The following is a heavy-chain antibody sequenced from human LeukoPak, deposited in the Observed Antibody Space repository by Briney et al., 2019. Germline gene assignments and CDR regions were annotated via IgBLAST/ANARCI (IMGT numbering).Heavy chain of an antibody. Sequence: ASVKVSCNASGGTFSSYAISWVRQAPGQGLEWMGGIIPIFGTANYAQKFQGRVTITTDESTSTAYMELSSLRSEDTAVYYCARDRPQPYAFDIWGQGTMVTVSS. J-gene: IGHJ3*02. V-gene: IGHV1-69*05. CDR2: IIPIFGTA. CDR1: GGTFSSYA. CDR3: ARDRPQPYAFDI. D-gene: IGHD6-6*01.